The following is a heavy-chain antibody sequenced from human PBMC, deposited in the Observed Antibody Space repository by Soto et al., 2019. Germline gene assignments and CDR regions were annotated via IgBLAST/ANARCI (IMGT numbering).Heavy chain of an antibody. CDR1: GYRFTDHY. CDR3: AKDGTARRTNPFDP. V-gene: IGHV1-2*04. CDR2: INPYTGDT. Sequence: QVQLVQSGAEVRKPGASVKVSCEASGYRFTDHYIHWVRQAPGQGLEWMGWINPYTGDTSYAQKFQGWVTLTRDTSINTAFMELNRLRSNDTAVYYCAKDGTARRTNPFDPWGQGTLVTVSS. D-gene: IGHD1-1*01. J-gene: IGHJ5*02.